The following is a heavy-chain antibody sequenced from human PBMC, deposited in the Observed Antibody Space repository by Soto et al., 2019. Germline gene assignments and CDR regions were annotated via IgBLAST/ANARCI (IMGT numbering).Heavy chain of an antibody. V-gene: IGHV1-24*01. D-gene: IGHD2-15*01. CDR3: AIGGRAAEFDY. J-gene: IGHJ4*02. CDR2: SDPEEGDT. Sequence: QVQVGQSGAEVRKPGASVKLSGKVLAYTLTEFPIHWVRQAPGKGLEWMGVSDPEEGDTIFAQKFQGRVTMTEDTSTDTVYMELSSLRSEDTAVDYCAIGGRAAEFDYWGQGTLVTVSS. CDR1: AYTLTEFP.